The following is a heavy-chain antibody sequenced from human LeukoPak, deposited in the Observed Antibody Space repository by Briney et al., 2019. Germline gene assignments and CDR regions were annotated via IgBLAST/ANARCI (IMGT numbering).Heavy chain of an antibody. CDR3: ARQKTPVITTFDY. Sequence: GRSLRLSCAASGFTFSSYGMDWVRQAPGKGREGGGVICYDGSKKYYADSVKGLFTISRDNSKNTLYLQMNSLRAEDTAVYYCARQKTPVITTFDYWGQGTLVTVSS. J-gene: IGHJ4*02. V-gene: IGHV3-33*01. D-gene: IGHD3-10*01. CDR1: GFTFSSYG. CDR2: ICYDGSKK.